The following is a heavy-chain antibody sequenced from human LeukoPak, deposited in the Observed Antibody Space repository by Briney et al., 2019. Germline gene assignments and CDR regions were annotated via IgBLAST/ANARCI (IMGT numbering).Heavy chain of an antibody. CDR1: GGSFSGYY. V-gene: IGHV4-34*01. J-gene: IGHJ4*02. D-gene: IGHD6-6*01. Sequence: SETLSLTCAVYGGSFSGYYWSWIRQPPGKGLEWIGEINHSGSTNYNPSLKSRVTISVDTSKNQFSLKLSSVTAADTAVYYCAGSIAARLDYWGQGTLVTVSS. CDR2: INHSGST. CDR3: AGSIAARLDY.